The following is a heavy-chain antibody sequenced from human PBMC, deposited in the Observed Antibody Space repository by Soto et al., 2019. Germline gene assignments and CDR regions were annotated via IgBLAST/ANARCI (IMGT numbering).Heavy chain of an antibody. D-gene: IGHD4-17*01. V-gene: IGHV1-46*01. CDR2: INPRGDIT. CDR1: GFSFSDYF. CDR3: ARDNSQDYGTPAASSWVHP. J-gene: IGHJ5*02. Sequence: ASVKVSCKASGFSFSDYFMHWVRQAPGQGLEWMGIINPRGDITNYAQKFQGRVSITRDTSTSTVYMALSSLRYEDTAVYYCARDNSQDYGTPAASSWVHPWG.